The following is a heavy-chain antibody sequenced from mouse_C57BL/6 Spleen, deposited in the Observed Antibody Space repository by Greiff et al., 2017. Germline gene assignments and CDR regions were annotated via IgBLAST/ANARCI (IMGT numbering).Heavy chain of an antibody. CDR2: IDPSDSYT. V-gene: IGHV1-69*01. Sequence: VQLQQPGAELVMPGASVKLSCKASGYTFTSYWMHWVKQRPGQGLEWIGEIDPSDSYTNYNQKFKGKSTLTVDKSSSTAYMQLSSLRSEDSAVYYCARSITTVVARWYFDVWGTGTTVTVSS. CDR3: ARSITTVVARWYFDV. J-gene: IGHJ1*03. CDR1: GYTFTSYW. D-gene: IGHD1-1*01.